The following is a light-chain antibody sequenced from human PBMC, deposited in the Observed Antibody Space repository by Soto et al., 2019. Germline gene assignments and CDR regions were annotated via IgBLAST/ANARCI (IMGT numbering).Light chain of an antibody. CDR3: QQGSNWPPRT. CDR1: QSVTTN. CDR2: GTS. V-gene: IGKV3-11*01. J-gene: IGKJ1*01. Sequence: EVVMTQSPASLSVSPGERATLSCRASQSVTTNLAWYQQKPGQAPRLLIYGTSNRAAGVPARYSGSRSGTDFTLTISSLEPEDFAVYYCQQGSNWPPRTFGQATKV.